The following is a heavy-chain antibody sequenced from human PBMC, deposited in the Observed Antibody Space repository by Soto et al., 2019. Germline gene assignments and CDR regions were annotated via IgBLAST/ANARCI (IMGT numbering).Heavy chain of an antibody. CDR3: ARTLWIPFDY. CDR2: INHSGST. D-gene: IGHD5-12*01. CDR1: GGSFSGCY. Sequence: QVQLQQWGAGLLKPSETLSLTCAVYGGSFSGCYWSWIRQPPGKGLEWIGEINHSGSTNYNPSLKSRVTISVDTSKNQFSLKLSSVTAADTAVYYCARTLWIPFDYWGQGTLVTVSS. J-gene: IGHJ4*02. V-gene: IGHV4-34*01.